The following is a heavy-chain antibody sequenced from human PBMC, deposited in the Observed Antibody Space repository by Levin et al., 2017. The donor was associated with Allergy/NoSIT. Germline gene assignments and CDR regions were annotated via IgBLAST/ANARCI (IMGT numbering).Heavy chain of an antibody. D-gene: IGHD6-19*01. Sequence: PGGSLRLSCAASGFTFSRYSMNWVRQAPGRGLEWVSYISLSGTTIYYADAVKGRFTISRDSANNSLYLQMNSLRADDTAVYYCARDARGSSGWSWHFDLWGRGTLVTVSS. CDR1: GFTFSRYS. CDR2: ISLSGTTI. CDR3: ARDARGSSGWSWHFDL. J-gene: IGHJ2*01. V-gene: IGHV3-48*01.